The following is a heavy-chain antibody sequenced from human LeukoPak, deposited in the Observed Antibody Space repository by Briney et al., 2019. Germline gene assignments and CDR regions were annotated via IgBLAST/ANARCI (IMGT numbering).Heavy chain of an antibody. D-gene: IGHD1-26*01. Sequence: PSETLSLTCTVSGGSISSGGYYWSWIRQHPGKGLEWIGYIYYSGSTYYNPSLKGRVTISVDTSKNQFSLKLSSVTAADTAVYYCAREGGAGFDYWGQGTLVTVSS. CDR3: AREGGAGFDY. CDR1: GGSISSGGYY. J-gene: IGHJ4*02. V-gene: IGHV4-31*03. CDR2: IYYSGST.